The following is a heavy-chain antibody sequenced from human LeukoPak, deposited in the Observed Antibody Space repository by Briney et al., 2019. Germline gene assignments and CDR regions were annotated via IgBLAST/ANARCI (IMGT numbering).Heavy chain of an antibody. CDR3: ARGPNSAFDP. D-gene: IGHD4/OR15-4a*01. CDR1: GFSFSIYS. CDR2: IGRSGDRTT. V-gene: IGHV3-48*04. J-gene: IGHJ5*02. Sequence: GGALRLSCAASGFSFSIYSLNWVRQAPGKGREGVSYIGRSGDRTTHYADSVKGRFTISRDNAKNSLFLQMNSLRAEDTAVYYCARGPNSAFDPWGQGTLVTVSS.